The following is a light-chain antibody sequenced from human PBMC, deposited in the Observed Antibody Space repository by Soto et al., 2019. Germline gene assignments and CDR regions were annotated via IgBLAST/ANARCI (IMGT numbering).Light chain of an antibody. CDR1: QSISSW. V-gene: IGKV1-5*03. CDR3: QHYNSYSEA. CDR2: KAS. Sequence: DIPLTQSHSTLSEWLSDTFTIXERASQSISSWLAWYQQKPGKAPKLLIYKASTLKSGVPSRFSGSGSGTEFTLTISSLQPDDFATYYCQHYNSYSEAFGQGTKVDI. J-gene: IGKJ1*01.